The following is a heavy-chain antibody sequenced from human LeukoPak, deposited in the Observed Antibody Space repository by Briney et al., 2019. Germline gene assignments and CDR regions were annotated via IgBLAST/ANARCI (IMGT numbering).Heavy chain of an antibody. CDR2: IYPGDSDT. CDR1: GYSFITYW. CDR3: AKGLRFGGSGDY. Sequence: KSGESLKISCKGSGYSFITYWIAWVRQMPGKRLEWMGIIYPGDSDTRYSPSFQGQVTISADKSISTAYLQWSSLKASDTAMYYCAKGLRFGGSGDYWGQGTLVTVSS. D-gene: IGHD5-12*01. J-gene: IGHJ4*02. V-gene: IGHV5-51*01.